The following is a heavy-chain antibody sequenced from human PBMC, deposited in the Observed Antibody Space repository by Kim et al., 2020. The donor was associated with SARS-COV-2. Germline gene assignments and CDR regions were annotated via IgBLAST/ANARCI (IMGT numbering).Heavy chain of an antibody. D-gene: IGHD3-10*01. V-gene: IGHV1-18*01. CDR2: ISAYNGNT. CDR1: GYTFTSYG. CDR3: ARVYGSGITYIFWFDP. Sequence: ASVKVSCKASGYTFTSYGISWVRQAPGQGLEWMGWISAYNGNTNYAQKLQGRVTMTTDTSTSTAYMELRSLRSDDTAVYYCARVYGSGITYIFWFDPWGQGTLVTVSS. J-gene: IGHJ5*02.